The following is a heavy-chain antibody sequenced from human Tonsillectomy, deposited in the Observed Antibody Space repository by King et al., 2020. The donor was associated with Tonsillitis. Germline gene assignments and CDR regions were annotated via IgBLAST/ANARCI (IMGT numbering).Heavy chain of an antibody. J-gene: IGHJ1*01. D-gene: IGHD2-21*02. V-gene: IGHV1-69*12. CDR3: ASGAYCGGDCYFAQH. CDR2: IIPIFVTA. CDR1: GGTFSSYA. Sequence: QLVQSGAEVKKPGSSVKVSCKASGGTFSSYAISWVRQAPGQGLEWRGGIIPIFVTANYAQKFQGRGTITADESTSTAYMERSSLRSEDTAVYYCASGAYCGGDCYFAQHWGQGTLVTVSS.